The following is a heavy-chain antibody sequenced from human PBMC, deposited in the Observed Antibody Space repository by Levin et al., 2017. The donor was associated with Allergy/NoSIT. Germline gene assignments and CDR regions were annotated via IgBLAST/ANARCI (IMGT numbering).Heavy chain of an antibody. J-gene: IGHJ6*02. CDR1: GGTFSSYA. CDR3: ARVPTLVAAVVYYYYGMDV. D-gene: IGHD2-15*01. Sequence: KISCKASGGTFSSYAISWVRQAPGQGLEWMGGIIPIFGTANYAQKFQGRVTITADESTSTAYMELSSLRSEDTAVYYCARVPTLVAAVVYYYYGMDVWGQGTTVTVSS. V-gene: IGHV1-69*01. CDR2: IIPIFGTA.